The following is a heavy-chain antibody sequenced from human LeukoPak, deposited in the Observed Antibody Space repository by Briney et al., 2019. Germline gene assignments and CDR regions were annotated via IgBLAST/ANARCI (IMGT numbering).Heavy chain of an antibody. CDR2: INPNSGGT. J-gene: IGHJ6*02. CDR1: GYTFTGYY. CDR3: AREYYYYYGMDV. Sequence: ASVKVSCKASGYTFTGYYMHWVRQAPGQGLEWMGWINPNSGGTNYAQKLQGRVTMTRDTSISTAYMELSRLRSDDTAVYYCAREYYYYYGMDVWGQGTTVTVSS. V-gene: IGHV1-2*02.